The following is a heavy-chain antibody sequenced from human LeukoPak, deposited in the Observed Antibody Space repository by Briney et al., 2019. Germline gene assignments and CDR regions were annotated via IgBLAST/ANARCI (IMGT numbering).Heavy chain of an antibody. CDR2: IKQDGSEK. CDR3: ARDGFVGAADY. D-gene: IGHD6-13*01. CDR1: EFIFSGYW. V-gene: IGHV3-7*01. J-gene: IGHJ4*02. Sequence: GGSLRLSCAASEFIFSGYWLTWVRQAPGKGLEWVANIKQDGSEKQYVDSVRGRFTISRDNAKNSLYLQMNSLRVEDTAVYYCARDGFVGAADYWGQGTLVTVSS.